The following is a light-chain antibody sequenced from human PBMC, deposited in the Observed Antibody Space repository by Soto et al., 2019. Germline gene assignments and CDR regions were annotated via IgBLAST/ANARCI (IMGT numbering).Light chain of an antibody. CDR1: SSDVGGFNY. V-gene: IGLV2-11*01. J-gene: IGLJ1*01. CDR3: CSYAGSYV. Sequence: QSALTQPRSVSGSPGQSVTISCTGTSSDVGGFNYVSWYQQHPGKAPKLMIYDVSQRPSGVPDRFSGSKSGNTASLTISGLQAEDEADYYCCSYAGSYVFGSGTKLTV. CDR2: DVS.